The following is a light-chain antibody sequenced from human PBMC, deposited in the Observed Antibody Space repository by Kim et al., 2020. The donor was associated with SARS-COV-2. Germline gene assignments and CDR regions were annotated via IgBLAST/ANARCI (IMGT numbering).Light chain of an antibody. CDR3: QSYDSSLSGSHVV. Sequence: VTISRTGSSSHIGAGYDVHWYQQLPGTAPQLLIYGNSNRPSGVPDRFSGSKSGTSASLAITGLQAEDEADYYCQSYDSSLSGSHVVFGGGTQLTVL. V-gene: IGLV1-40*01. CDR2: GNS. CDR1: SSHIGAGYD. J-gene: IGLJ2*01.